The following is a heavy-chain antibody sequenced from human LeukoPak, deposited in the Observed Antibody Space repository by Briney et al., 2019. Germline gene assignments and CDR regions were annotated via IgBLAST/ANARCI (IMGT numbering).Heavy chain of an antibody. V-gene: IGHV3-23*01. CDR1: GFTFSSYA. CDR3: AKFRDSSSWVWFDP. D-gene: IGHD6-13*01. Sequence: PGGSLRLSCAASGFTFSSYAMSWVRQAPGKGLKWVSAISGSGGSTYYADSVKGRFTISRDNSKNTLYLQMNSLRAEDTAVYYCAKFRDSSSWVWFDPWGQGTLVTVSS. J-gene: IGHJ5*02. CDR2: ISGSGGST.